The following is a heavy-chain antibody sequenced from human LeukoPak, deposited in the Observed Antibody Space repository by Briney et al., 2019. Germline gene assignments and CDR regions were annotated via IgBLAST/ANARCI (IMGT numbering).Heavy chain of an antibody. Sequence: GGSLRLSCAASGFTVSSNYMSWARQAPGKGLEWVSVIYSGGSTYYADSVKGRFTISRDNSKNTLYLQMNSLRAEDTAVYYCARMAWGSHFFDYWGQGTLVTVSS. CDR3: ARMAWGSHFFDY. CDR1: GFTVSSNY. CDR2: IYSGGST. J-gene: IGHJ4*02. V-gene: IGHV3-66*01. D-gene: IGHD3-16*01.